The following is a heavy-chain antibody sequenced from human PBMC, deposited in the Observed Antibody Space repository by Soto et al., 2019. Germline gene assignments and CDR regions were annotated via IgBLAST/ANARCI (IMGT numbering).Heavy chain of an antibody. V-gene: IGHV1-18*01. CDR2: ISAYNGNT. CDR1: GYTFTSYG. CDR3: ARTNYYDSSGYYEGYFDY. Sequence: GASVKVSCKASGYTFTSYGISWVRQAPGQRLEWMGWISAYNGNTNYAQKLQGRVTMTTDTSTSTAYMELRSLRSDDTAVYYCARTNYYDSSGYYEGYFDYWGQGTLVTVSS. D-gene: IGHD3-22*01. J-gene: IGHJ4*02.